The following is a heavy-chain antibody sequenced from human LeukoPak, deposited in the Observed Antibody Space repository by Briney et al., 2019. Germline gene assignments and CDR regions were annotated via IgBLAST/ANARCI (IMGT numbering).Heavy chain of an antibody. D-gene: IGHD6-13*01. J-gene: IGHJ4*02. CDR1: GFTFSRYG. Sequence: GGSLRLSCEASGFTFSRYGMHWVRQAPGKGLEWVALIWYDGSKKYYADSVRGRFTISRDDSKNTLYLQMNSLRTEDTAEYYCAKDLRYSSSWYPFDYWGQGTLVTVSS. V-gene: IGHV3-33*06. CDR2: IWYDGSKK. CDR3: AKDLRYSSSWYPFDY.